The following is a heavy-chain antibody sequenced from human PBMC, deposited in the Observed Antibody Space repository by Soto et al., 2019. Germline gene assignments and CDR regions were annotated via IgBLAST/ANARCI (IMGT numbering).Heavy chain of an antibody. J-gene: IGHJ4*02. Sequence: GGSLRLSCAASGFTFSSYGMHWVRQAPGKGLEWVAVVWYDGSNKYYADSVKGRFTISRDNSKNTLYLQMNSLRAEDTAVYYCARGAYYYDSSGYLGYFDYWGQGTLVTVSS. CDR2: VWYDGSNK. V-gene: IGHV3-33*01. CDR1: GFTFSSYG. D-gene: IGHD3-22*01. CDR3: ARGAYYYDSSGYLGYFDY.